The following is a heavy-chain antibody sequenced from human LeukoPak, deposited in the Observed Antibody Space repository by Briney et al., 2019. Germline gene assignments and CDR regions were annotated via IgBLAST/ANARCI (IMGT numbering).Heavy chain of an antibody. CDR2: IYYSGST. J-gene: IGHJ6*03. CDR1: GGSISSYY. V-gene: IGHV4-59*01. CDR3: ARVIAAAGTMYYYYYMDV. D-gene: IGHD6-13*01. Sequence: PSETLSLTCTVSGGSISSYYWSWIRQPPGKGLEWIGYIYYSGSTNYNPSLKSRVTISVDTSKNQFSLKLSSVTAADTAVYYCARVIAAAGTMYYYYYMDVWGKGTTVTISS.